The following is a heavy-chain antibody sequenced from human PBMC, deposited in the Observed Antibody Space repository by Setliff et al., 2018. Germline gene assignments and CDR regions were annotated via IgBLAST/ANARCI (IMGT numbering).Heavy chain of an antibody. CDR3: ARGITPTTRPGSYYMDV. D-gene: IGHD3-16*01. Sequence: SETLSLTCTVSGDYMFRPNFYLSWIRQPAGQGLEWLGHIYSSGNANLHPAFRSRVTMSDDTSKSQFPLTLTSVTAADTAIYYCARGITPTTRPGSYYMDVWGKGTTVTVSS. V-gene: IGHV4-61*10. CDR1: GDYMFRPNFY. J-gene: IGHJ6*03. CDR2: IYSSGNA.